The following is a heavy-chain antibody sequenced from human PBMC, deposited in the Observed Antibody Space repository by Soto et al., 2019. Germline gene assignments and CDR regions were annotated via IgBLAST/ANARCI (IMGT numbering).Heavy chain of an antibody. Sequence: QITFKESGPTLVKPTQTLTLTCTFSGFALSTSGVGVGSIRHPPVKSLEWLALIYWDDNKRYSPSLKSRLTTTKDTSKYQVVLTMTKMYPVDTATYYCAHWASPSGYDYRFAYWGQGPLVTVSS. D-gene: IGHD3-22*01. CDR2: IYWDDNK. CDR1: GFALSTSGVG. J-gene: IGHJ4*02. CDR3: AHWASPSGYDYRFAY. V-gene: IGHV2-5*02.